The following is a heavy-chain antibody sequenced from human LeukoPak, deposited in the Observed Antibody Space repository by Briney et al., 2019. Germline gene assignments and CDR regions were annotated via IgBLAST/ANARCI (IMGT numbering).Heavy chain of an antibody. J-gene: IGHJ4*02. V-gene: IGHV3-30-3*01. CDR1: VFTLTRVT. CDR3: ARAWLVPGDY. Sequence: VGSPRLSCAASVFTLTRVTIGAVCQAPGKGLERVAVITYDGSNKYSADSVKGRFTISRDNSKNTLYLQMNSLRAEDTAIYYRARAWLVPGDYWGQGTLVTVSS. D-gene: IGHD6-19*01. CDR2: ITYDGSNK.